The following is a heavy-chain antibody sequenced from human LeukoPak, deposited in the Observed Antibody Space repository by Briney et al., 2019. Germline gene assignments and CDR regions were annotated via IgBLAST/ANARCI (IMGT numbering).Heavy chain of an antibody. CDR3: ARDYSGDTEPFDY. J-gene: IGHJ4*02. CDR2: ISSSSSYM. CDR1: GFTFSSYS. Sequence: GGSLRLSCAASGFTFSSYSMNWVRQAPGKGLEWVSSISSSSSYMYYADSVKGRFTISRDNAKNSLYLQMNSLRAEDTAVYYCARDYSGDTEPFDYWGQGTLVTVSS. D-gene: IGHD5-18*01. V-gene: IGHV3-21*01.